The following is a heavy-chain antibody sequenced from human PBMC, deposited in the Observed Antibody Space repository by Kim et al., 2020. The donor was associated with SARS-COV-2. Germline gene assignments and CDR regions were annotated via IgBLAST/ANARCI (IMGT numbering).Heavy chain of an antibody. J-gene: IGHJ5*02. V-gene: IGHV4-59*13. D-gene: IGHD3-9*01. Sequence: SETLSLTCTVSGGSISSYYWSWIRQPPGKGLEWIGYIYYSGSTNYNPSLKSRVTISVDPSKNQLSLKLSSVTAADTAVYYCARVPHSYDILTGYYRGPFDPWGQGTL. CDR3: ARVPHSYDILTGYYRGPFDP. CDR1: GGSISSYY. CDR2: IYYSGST.